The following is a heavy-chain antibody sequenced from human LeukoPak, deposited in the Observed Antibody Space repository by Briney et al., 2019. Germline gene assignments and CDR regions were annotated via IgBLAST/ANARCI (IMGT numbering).Heavy chain of an antibody. J-gene: IGHJ3*02. CDR3: ARDRFGNYDAFDI. CDR2: IYSGGST. Sequence: GGSLRLSCAASVFTVSSNYMSWVRQSPGKGLEWVSVIYSGGSTYYADSVKGRFTISRDNSKNTLCLQMNSLRAEDTAVYYCARDRFGNYDAFDIWGQGTMVTVSS. D-gene: IGHD1-7*01. V-gene: IGHV3-66*02. CDR1: VFTVSSNY.